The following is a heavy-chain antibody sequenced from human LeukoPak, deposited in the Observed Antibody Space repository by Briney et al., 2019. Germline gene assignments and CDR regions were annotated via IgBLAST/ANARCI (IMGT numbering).Heavy chain of an antibody. D-gene: IGHD4-17*01. CDR3: ATQDYGDYPLDP. CDR1: GGSISSSSYY. CDR2: IYYSGST. Sequence: SETLSLTCTVSGGSISSSSYYWGWIRQPPGKGLEWIGSIYYSGSTYYNPSLKSRVTISVDTSKNQFSLKLSSVTAADTAVYYCATQDYGDYPLDPWGQGTLVTVSS. V-gene: IGHV4-39*07. J-gene: IGHJ5*02.